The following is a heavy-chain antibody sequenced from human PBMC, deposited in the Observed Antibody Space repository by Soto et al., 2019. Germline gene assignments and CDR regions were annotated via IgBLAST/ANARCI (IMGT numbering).Heavy chain of an antibody. Sequence: SETLSLTCTVSGGSISSSSYYWGWIRQPPGKGLEWIGSIYYSGSTYYNPSLKSRVTISVDTPKNRFSLKLSSVTAADTAVYYCARHKLPPGCSSTSCYDSYYYYGMDVWGQGTTVTVSS. CDR1: GGSISSSSYY. CDR3: ARHKLPPGCSSTSCYDSYYYYGMDV. D-gene: IGHD2-2*01. J-gene: IGHJ6*02. CDR2: IYYSGST. V-gene: IGHV4-39*01.